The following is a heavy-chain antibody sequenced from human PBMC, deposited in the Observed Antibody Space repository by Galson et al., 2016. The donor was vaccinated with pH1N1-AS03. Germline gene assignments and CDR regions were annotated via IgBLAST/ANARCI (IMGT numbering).Heavy chain of an antibody. D-gene: IGHD3-22*01. J-gene: IGHJ3*02. CDR1: GFNFSSYG. CDR2: ISSDGSHK. Sequence: SLRLSCADSGFNFSSYGMFWVRQAPGKGLEWVAVISSDGSHKFYSNSVKGRFTVSRDNSKNNLYLEMNSLRVEDTATYYCANGGYYYDSSGPDIWGQGTKVTVSS. V-gene: IGHV3-30*18. CDR3: ANGGYYYDSSGPDI.